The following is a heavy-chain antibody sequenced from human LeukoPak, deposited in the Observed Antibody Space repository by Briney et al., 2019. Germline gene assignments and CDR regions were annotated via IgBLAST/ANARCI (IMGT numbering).Heavy chain of an antibody. Sequence: TGGSLRLSCVASGFTFSGSAMHWVRQAPGKGLEWVSGIIGGAGSTYYADSVKGRFTISRDNSKNTLYLQMNSLRAEDAAVYYCAKDPVTSCRGAFCYPFDYWGQGTLVTVSS. CDR3: AKDPVTSCRGAFCYPFDY. V-gene: IGHV3-23*01. D-gene: IGHD2-15*01. CDR1: GFTFSGSA. CDR2: IIGGAGST. J-gene: IGHJ4*02.